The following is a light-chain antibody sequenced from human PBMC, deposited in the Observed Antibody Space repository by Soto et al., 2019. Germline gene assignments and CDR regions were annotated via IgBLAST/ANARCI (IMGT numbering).Light chain of an antibody. CDR2: AAS. CDR3: LQHKSYQWT. J-gene: IGKJ1*01. Sequence: DIQMTQSPSSLSVSVGDRVTITCRASQSIGGFLNWYQQKLGKAPKLLIYAASSLQSGVPSRFSGSGSGTEFSLTISSLQPEDFATYFCLQHKSYQWTFGQGTKVDIK. CDR1: QSIGGF. V-gene: IGKV1-17*01.